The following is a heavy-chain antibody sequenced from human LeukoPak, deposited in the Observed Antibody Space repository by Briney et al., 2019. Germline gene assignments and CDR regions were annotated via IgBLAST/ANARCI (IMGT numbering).Heavy chain of an antibody. CDR3: ARAKYSGYAGWFDP. D-gene: IGHD5-12*01. J-gene: IGHJ5*02. CDR1: GGSFSGYY. Sequence: SETLSLTCAVYGGSFSGYYWSWIRQPPGKGLEWIGEINHSGSTNYNPSLKSRVTISVDRSRNQFSLKMTSVTAADTAVFYCARAKYSGYAGWFDPWGQGTLVTVSS. V-gene: IGHV4-34*01. CDR2: INHSGST.